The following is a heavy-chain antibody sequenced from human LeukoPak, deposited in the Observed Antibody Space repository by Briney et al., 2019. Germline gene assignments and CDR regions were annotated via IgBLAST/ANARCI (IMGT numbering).Heavy chain of an antibody. CDR1: GFTFSSYA. Sequence: GGSLRLSCAASGFTFSSYAMSWVRQAPGKGLEWVSAISGGGISTYYADSVKGRFTISRDNSKNTLYLQMNSLRAEDTAVYYCAKHYGSLSRGGLDVWGQGTTVIVSS. D-gene: IGHD1-26*01. CDR2: ISGGGIST. CDR3: AKHYGSLSRGGLDV. V-gene: IGHV3-23*01. J-gene: IGHJ6*02.